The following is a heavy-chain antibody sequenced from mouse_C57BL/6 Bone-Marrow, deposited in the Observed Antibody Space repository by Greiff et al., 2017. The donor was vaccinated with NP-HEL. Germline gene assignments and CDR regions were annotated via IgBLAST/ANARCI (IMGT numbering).Heavy chain of an antibody. CDR1: GYTFTSYW. Sequence: QVQLQQPGTELVKPGASVKLSCKASGYTFTSYWMHWVKQRPGQGLEWIGNINPSNGGTNYNEKFKSKATLTVDKSSSTAYMQLSSLTSEDSAVYYCAPEWLRRSEDYYAMDYWGQGTSVTVSS. CDR3: APEWLRRSEDYYAMDY. J-gene: IGHJ4*01. CDR2: INPSNGGT. D-gene: IGHD2-2*01. V-gene: IGHV1-53*01.